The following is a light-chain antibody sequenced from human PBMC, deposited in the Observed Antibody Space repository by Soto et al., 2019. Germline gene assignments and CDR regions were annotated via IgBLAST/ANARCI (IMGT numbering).Light chain of an antibody. Sequence: EIVMTQSPATLSVSPGERVTLSCRASQSVSRFLAWYQQKPGQAPRLLIYDTSNRATGIPPRFSGSGSGTDFSLTISSLEPEDFAVYYCQQRRTFGQGTKGDSK. CDR3: QQRRT. CDR2: DTS. J-gene: IGKJ1*01. CDR1: QSVSRF. V-gene: IGKV3-11*01.